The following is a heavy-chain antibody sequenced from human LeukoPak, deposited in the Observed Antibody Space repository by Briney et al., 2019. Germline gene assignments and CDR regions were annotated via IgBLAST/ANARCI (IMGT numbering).Heavy chain of an antibody. J-gene: IGHJ3*02. CDR1: DGSISSSSYY. Sequence: SETLSLTCSVSDGSISSSSYYWGWIRQPPGKGLEWIGSIYYSGSTYYSPSLKSRVAISVDTSKNQFSLKLSSVTAADTAVYYCANYCCSSSCHTRRAFDIWGQGTMVTVSS. CDR2: IYYSGST. V-gene: IGHV4-39*01. D-gene: IGHD2-2*02. CDR3: ANYCCSSSCHTRRAFDI.